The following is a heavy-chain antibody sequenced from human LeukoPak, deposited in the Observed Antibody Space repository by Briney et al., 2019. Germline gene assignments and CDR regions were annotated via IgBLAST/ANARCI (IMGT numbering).Heavy chain of an antibody. V-gene: IGHV3-23*01. CDR1: GFTFSSYA. Sequence: GGSLRLSCAASGFTFSSYAMSWVRQAPGKGLEWVSAISGSGGSTYYADSVKGRFTISRDNSKNTLYLQMNSLRAEDTAVYYCARSLMALYGMDVWGQGTTVTVSS. J-gene: IGHJ6*02. D-gene: IGHD2-8*01. CDR3: ARSLMALYGMDV. CDR2: ISGSGGST.